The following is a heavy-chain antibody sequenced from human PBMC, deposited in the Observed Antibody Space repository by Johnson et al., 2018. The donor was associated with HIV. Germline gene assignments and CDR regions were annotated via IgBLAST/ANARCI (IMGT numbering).Heavy chain of an antibody. Sequence: VHLVESGGGLVQPGGSLRLSCAASGFTVSRNYMNWVRQAPGKGLEWVSVIYSGGETYYAESVKGRFTISRDNSKNTLYLQMNSLRAEDTAVYYCARGSRYTYDNDDVYLLQAFDVWGQGTVVTVSS. V-gene: IGHV3-66*02. CDR3: ARGSRYTYDNDDVYLLQAFDV. D-gene: IGHD3-16*01. CDR1: GFTVSRNY. CDR2: IYSGGET. J-gene: IGHJ3*01.